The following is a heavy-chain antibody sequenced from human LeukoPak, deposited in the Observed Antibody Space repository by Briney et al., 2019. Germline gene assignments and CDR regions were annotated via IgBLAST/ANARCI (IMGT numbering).Heavy chain of an antibody. CDR2: IYYSGST. CDR3: ARQSWGTMTHSYFDL. V-gene: IGHV4-39*01. CDR1: GGSITNINYY. J-gene: IGHJ2*01. Sequence: SETLSLTCTVSGGSITNINYYWGWIRQPPGKGLEWIGSIYYSGSTYYNPSLKSRVTISVDTSKNQFSLKLSSVTAADTAVYYCARQSWGTMTHSYFDLWGRGTLVTVSS. D-gene: IGHD3-22*01.